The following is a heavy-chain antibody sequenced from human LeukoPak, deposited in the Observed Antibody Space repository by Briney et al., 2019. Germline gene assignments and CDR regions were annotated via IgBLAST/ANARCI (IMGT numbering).Heavy chain of an antibody. D-gene: IGHD3-3*01. J-gene: IGHJ4*02. CDR3: VKGGGELGVATWARAYDFDF. V-gene: IGHV3-74*01. Sequence: PGGSLRLSCAASGFTFNSNWMHWVRQVPGKGLMWVSGIKSDGSSTNYADSVKGRFTISRDNAKNTLYLQMNSLSADDTAIYYCVKGGGELGVATWARAYDFDFSGQGTLVTVSS. CDR1: GFTFNSNW. CDR2: IKSDGSST.